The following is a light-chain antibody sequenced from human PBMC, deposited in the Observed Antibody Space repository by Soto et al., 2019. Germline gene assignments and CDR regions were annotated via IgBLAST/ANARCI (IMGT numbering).Light chain of an antibody. J-gene: IGKJ3*01. Sequence: EIVMTQSPATLSVSPGERATLSCRASQGVSSNLARYQQKPGQAPRLLLYGASTRATGIPARFSGSGSGTEFTLTIHSLQSEDFAVDYCQQYNNWPGTFGPGTKVYIK. CDR1: QGVSSN. CDR2: GAS. CDR3: QQYNNWPGT. V-gene: IGKV3-15*01.